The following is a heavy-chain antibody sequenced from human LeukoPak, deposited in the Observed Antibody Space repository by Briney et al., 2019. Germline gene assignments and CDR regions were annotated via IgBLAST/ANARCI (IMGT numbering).Heavy chain of an antibody. J-gene: IGHJ4*02. CDR2: IIPIFGTA. CDR3: ARDREYSSSSLNY. CDR1: GGTFSSYA. D-gene: IGHD6-6*01. V-gene: IGHV1-69*01. Sequence: SVKVSCKASGGTFSSYAISWVRQAPGQGLEWMGGIIPIFGTANYAQKFQGGVTITADESTSTAYMELSSLRSEDTAVYYCARDREYSSSSLNYWGQGTLVTVSS.